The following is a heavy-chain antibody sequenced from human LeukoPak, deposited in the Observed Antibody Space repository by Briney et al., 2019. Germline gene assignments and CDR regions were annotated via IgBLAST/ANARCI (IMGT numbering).Heavy chain of an antibody. J-gene: IGHJ5*02. CDR3: ARDQGGGYYWFDP. CDR1: GGSISSSSYY. D-gene: IGHD5-12*01. CDR2: FYHTGST. Sequence: PSETRSLTCTVSGGSISSSSYYWGWIRQPPGKGLEGIATFYHTGSTSYNPSLRSRVTMSVDTSKNQFSLKLTSVTAADTAVYYCARDQGGGYYWFDPWGQGTLVTVSS. V-gene: IGHV4-39*07.